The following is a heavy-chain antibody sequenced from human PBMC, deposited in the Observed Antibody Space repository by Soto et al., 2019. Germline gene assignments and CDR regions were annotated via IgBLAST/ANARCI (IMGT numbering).Heavy chain of an antibody. D-gene: IGHD6-6*01. CDR3: ATEGSYSSSELL. Sequence: ASVKVSCKVSGYTLTELSMHWVRQAPGKGLEWMGGFDPEDGETIYAQKFQGRVTMTEDTSTDTAYMELSSLRSEDTAVYYCATEGSYSSSELLWGQGTLVTVSS. CDR2: FDPEDGET. CDR1: GYTLTELS. J-gene: IGHJ4*02. V-gene: IGHV1-24*01.